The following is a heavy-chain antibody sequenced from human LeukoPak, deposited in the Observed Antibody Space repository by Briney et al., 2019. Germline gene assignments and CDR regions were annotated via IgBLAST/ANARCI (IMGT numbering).Heavy chain of an antibody. Sequence: SETLSLTCTVSGGSISSYYWSWIRQPPGKGLEWIGYIYYSGSTNYNPSLKSRVTISVDTSKNQFSLKLSSVTAADTAVYYCARVMTTDAFDIWGQGTMVTVSS. CDR1: GGSISSYY. CDR2: IYYSGST. J-gene: IGHJ3*02. D-gene: IGHD4-17*01. V-gene: IGHV4-59*08. CDR3: ARVMTTDAFDI.